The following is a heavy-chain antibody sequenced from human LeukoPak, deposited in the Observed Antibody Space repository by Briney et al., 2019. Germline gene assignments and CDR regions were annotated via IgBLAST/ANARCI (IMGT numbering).Heavy chain of an antibody. CDR1: GYSISSGYY. V-gene: IGHV4-61*01. Sequence: SETLSLTCTVSGYSISSGYYWSWIRQPPGKGLEWIGYIYYSGSTNYNPSLKSRVTISVDTSKNQFSLKLSSVTAADTAVYYCARTSWDSGSYLGYYYYYMDVWGKGTTVTVSS. J-gene: IGHJ6*03. CDR3: ARTSWDSGSYLGYYYYYMDV. CDR2: IYYSGST. D-gene: IGHD1-26*01.